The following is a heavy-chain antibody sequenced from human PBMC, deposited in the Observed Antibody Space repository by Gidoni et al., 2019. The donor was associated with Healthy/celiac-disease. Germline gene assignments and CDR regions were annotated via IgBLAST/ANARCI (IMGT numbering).Heavy chain of an antibody. CDR3: ARGQPTANGYFGHYGMDV. D-gene: IGHD3-9*01. CDR2: IHYTGST. CDR1: GGSINFYY. Sequence: QVQLQESGPGLVKLSETLSLTCPVSGGSINFYYWTWIRQPPGKGLEWIGYIHYTGSTNHNPSIESRATILLDTSKNQFSLRLTSVTAADTAVYYCARGQPTANGYFGHYGMDVWGQGTTVTVSS. J-gene: IGHJ6*02. V-gene: IGHV4-59*01.